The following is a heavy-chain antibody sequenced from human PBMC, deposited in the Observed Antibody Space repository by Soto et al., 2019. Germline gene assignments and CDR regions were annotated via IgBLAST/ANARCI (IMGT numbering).Heavy chain of an antibody. V-gene: IGHV1-58*02. D-gene: IGHD2-15*01. CDR2: IVVGSGNT. J-gene: IGHJ3*02. CDR1: GFTFTSSA. Sequence: QMQLVQSGPEVKKPGTSVKVSCKASGFTFTSSAMQWVRQARGQRLEWIGWIVVGSGNTNYAQKFQERVTITRDMSTSTAYMELSSLRSEDTAVYYCAAVGYCSGGSCYPIDAFDIWGQGTMVTVSS. CDR3: AAVGYCSGGSCYPIDAFDI.